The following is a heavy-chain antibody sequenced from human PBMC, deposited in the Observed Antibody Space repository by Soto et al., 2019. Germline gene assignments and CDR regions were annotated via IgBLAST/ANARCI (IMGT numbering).Heavy chain of an antibody. V-gene: IGHV3-7*01. D-gene: IGHD3-3*01. CDR1: GFTFSSYW. CDR2: IKQDGSEK. Sequence: GGSLRLSCAASGFTFSSYWMSWVRQAPGKGLEWVANIKQDGSEKYYVDSVKGRFTISRDNAKNSLYLQMNSLRAEDTAVYYCARAVAIFRTAEYFQHWGQGTLVTVSS. J-gene: IGHJ1*01. CDR3: ARAVAIFRTAEYFQH.